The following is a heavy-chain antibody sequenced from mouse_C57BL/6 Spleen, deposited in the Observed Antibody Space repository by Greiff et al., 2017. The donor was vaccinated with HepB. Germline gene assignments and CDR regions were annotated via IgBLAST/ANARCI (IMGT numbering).Heavy chain of an antibody. CDR2: ISSGGDYI. CDR1: GFTFSSYA. J-gene: IGHJ1*03. CDR3: TRVDYYGSSYEGWYFDV. Sequence: EVKLMESGEGLVKPGGSLKLSCAASGFTFSSYAMSWVRQTPEKRLEWVAYISSGGDYIYYADTVKGRFTISRDNARNTLYLQMSSLKSEDTAMYYCTRVDYYGSSYEGWYFDVWGTGTTVTVSS. V-gene: IGHV5-9-1*02. D-gene: IGHD1-1*01.